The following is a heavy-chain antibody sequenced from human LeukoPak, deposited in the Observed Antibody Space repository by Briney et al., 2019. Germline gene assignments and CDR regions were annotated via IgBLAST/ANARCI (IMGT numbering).Heavy chain of an antibody. Sequence: GGSLRLSCAASGFNLDDYTMYWVRQAPGKGLEWVSLISWDAARTYYADSVEGRFTISRDNAKNSLYLQMNSLRAEDTAVYYCARAFYSSGSTAFDYWGQGTLVTVSS. D-gene: IGHD6-19*01. CDR1: GFNLDDYT. CDR2: ISWDAART. CDR3: ARAFYSSGSTAFDY. V-gene: IGHV3-43*01. J-gene: IGHJ4*02.